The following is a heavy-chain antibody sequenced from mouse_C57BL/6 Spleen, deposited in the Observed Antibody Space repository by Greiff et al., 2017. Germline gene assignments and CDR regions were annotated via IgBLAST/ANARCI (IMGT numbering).Heavy chain of an antibody. V-gene: IGHV1-82*01. CDR3: ARWEYFDV. CDR2: IYPGDGDT. Sequence: QVQLKQSGPELVKPGASVKISCKASGYAFSSSWMNWVKQRPGKGLEGIGRIYPGDGDTNYNGKFKGKATLTADKSSSTAYMQLSSLTSEDSAVYFCARWEYFDVWGTGTTVTVSS. J-gene: IGHJ1*03. CDR1: GYAFSSSW. D-gene: IGHD4-1*01.